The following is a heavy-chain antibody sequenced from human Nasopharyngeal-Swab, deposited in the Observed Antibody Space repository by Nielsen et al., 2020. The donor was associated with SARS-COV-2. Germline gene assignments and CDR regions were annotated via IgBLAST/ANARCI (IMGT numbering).Heavy chain of an antibody. CDR3: ARDFDKTGD. Sequence: GGSLRLSCAVSGFTFSNSWVHWVRQAPGKGPVWFSRVNSDGSRTGYADSVKGRFTLSIDNAKNTVYLQMNSLRAEDTAVYYCARDFDKTGDWGQGTLVTVSS. J-gene: IGHJ4*02. CDR1: GFTFSNSW. D-gene: IGHD7-27*01. CDR2: VNSDGSRT. V-gene: IGHV3-74*01.